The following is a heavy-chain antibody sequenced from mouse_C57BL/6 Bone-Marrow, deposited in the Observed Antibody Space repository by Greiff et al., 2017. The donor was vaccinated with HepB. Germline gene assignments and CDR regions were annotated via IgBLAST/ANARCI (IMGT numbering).Heavy chain of an antibody. CDR3: ARRISNYGGFAY. CDR2: ISSGGSYT. D-gene: IGHD2-5*01. V-gene: IGHV5-6*01. J-gene: IGHJ3*01. Sequence: EVQGVESGGDLVKPGGSLKLSCAASGFTFSSYGMSWVRQTPDKRLEWVATISSGGSYTYYPDSVKGRFTISRDNAKNTLYLQMSSLKSEDTAMYYCARRISNYGGFAYWGQGTLVTVSA. CDR1: GFTFSSYG.